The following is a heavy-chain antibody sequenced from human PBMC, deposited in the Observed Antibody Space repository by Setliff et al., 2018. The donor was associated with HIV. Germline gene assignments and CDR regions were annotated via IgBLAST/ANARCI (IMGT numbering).Heavy chain of an antibody. CDR1: DDPISSYY. Sequence: SETLSLTCYVTDDPISSYYWSWVRQPPEKGLEWIGEINPGGSATYNPSLKSRVTISVDTSKNQFSLKLNTVTAADTAIYYCVLLEVPFIEGIAPPLWGQGSLVTVSS. J-gene: IGHJ4*02. CDR2: INPGGSA. D-gene: IGHD2-15*01. V-gene: IGHV4-34*01. CDR3: VLLEVPFIEGIAPPL.